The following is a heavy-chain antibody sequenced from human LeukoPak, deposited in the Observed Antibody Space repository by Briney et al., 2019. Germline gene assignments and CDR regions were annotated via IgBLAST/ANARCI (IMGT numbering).Heavy chain of an antibody. Sequence: SETLSLTCTVSGGSISSYYWSWIRRPAGKGLEWIGRIYTSGSTNYNPSLKSRVTMSVDTSKNQFSLKLSSVTAADTAVYYCARDFAYDILTGYSPWPYYFDYWGQGTLVTVSS. V-gene: IGHV4-4*07. J-gene: IGHJ4*02. CDR3: ARDFAYDILTGYSPWPYYFDY. CDR2: IYTSGST. D-gene: IGHD3-9*01. CDR1: GGSISSYY.